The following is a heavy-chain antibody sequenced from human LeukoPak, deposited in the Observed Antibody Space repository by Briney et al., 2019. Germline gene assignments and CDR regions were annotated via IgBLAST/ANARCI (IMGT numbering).Heavy chain of an antibody. CDR2: INPNSGGT. J-gene: IGHJ4*02. CDR3: ARGYGSGSYYKAMGYFDY. D-gene: IGHD3-10*01. Sequence: PGASVKVSCKASGYTFTGYYMHWVRQAPGQGLEWMGRINPNSGGTNYAQKFQGRVTMTRDTSISTAYMELSRLRSDDTAVYYCARGYGSGSYYKAMGYFDYRGQGTLVTVSS. V-gene: IGHV1-2*06. CDR1: GYTFTGYY.